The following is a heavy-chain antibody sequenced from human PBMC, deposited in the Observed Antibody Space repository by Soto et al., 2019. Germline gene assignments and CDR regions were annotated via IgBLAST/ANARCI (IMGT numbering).Heavy chain of an antibody. D-gene: IGHD1-1*01. J-gene: IGHJ4*02. V-gene: IGHV3-74*01. CDR1: GFTFSNYW. CDR2: ISGDGSNT. CDR3: ATRDWNGGYCDF. Sequence: GGSLRLSCAASGFTFSNYWMHWVRQVPGKGLVWVSRISGDGSNTHYADFAKGRFTISRDNTKNTVYLQMNSLRVEDTAVYYCATRDWNGGYCDFCGQGILVTVSS.